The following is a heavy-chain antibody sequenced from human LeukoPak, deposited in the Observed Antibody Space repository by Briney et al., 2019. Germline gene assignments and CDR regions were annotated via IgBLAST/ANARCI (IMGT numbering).Heavy chain of an antibody. CDR2: IYYRGNT. CDR3: ARQGSAAYCNGGSCVPYGMDV. V-gene: IGHV4-39*01. CDR1: GDSISNSDFY. Sequence: SETLSLTCSVSGDSISNSDFYWVWVRQPPGKGLEWIGSIYYRGNTYYNPSLKSRVTISVDTSKKQFSLNLSSVTAADTAIYYCARQGSAAYCNGGSCVPYGMDVWGQGTTVTVSS. D-gene: IGHD2-15*01. J-gene: IGHJ6*02.